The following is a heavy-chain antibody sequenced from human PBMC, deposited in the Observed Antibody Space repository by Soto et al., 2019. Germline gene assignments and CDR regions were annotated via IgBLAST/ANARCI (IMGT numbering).Heavy chain of an antibody. D-gene: IGHD3-10*01. V-gene: IGHV1-2*02. J-gene: IGHJ5*02. CDR2: INPNSGGT. Sequence: GASVKVSCKASGYTFTGYYMHWVRQAPGQGLEWMGWINPNSGGTNYAQKFQGRVTMTRDTSISTAYMELSRLRSDDTAVYYCARDLPRGAATTRGVTGSLDPWGQGTLVTVS. CDR3: ARDLPRGAATTRGVTGSLDP. CDR1: GYTFTGYY.